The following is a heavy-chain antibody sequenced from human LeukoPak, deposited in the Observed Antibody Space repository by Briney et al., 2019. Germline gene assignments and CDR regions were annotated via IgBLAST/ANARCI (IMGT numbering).Heavy chain of an antibody. J-gene: IGHJ3*02. CDR3: ARDFVDTDMGYVGFGSAFDI. D-gene: IGHD5-18*01. CDR2: IDPNSGDT. V-gene: IGHV1-2*02. CDR1: GYTFTGYY. Sequence: ASVKVSCKASGYTFTGYYMHWVRQAPGQGFEWMGWIDPNSGDTNYAQKFQGRVTMTRETSISTAYMELSRLRSDDTAVYYCARDFVDTDMGYVGFGSAFDIWGQGTIVTVSS.